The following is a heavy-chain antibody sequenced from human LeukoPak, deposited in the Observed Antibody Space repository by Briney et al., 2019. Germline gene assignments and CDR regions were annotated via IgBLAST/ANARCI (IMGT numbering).Heavy chain of an antibody. J-gene: IGHJ4*02. V-gene: IGHV4-59*08. CDR3: ARSHREYYFDY. Sequence: SETLSLTCTVSGGFISSYYWTWIRQPPGKGLEWIGYIYYSGSTNYNPSLKSRVTISLDTSKKQFSLELSSVIAADTAVYYCARSHREYYFDYWGQGTLVTVSS. CDR1: GGFISSYY. D-gene: IGHD3-10*01. CDR2: IYYSGST.